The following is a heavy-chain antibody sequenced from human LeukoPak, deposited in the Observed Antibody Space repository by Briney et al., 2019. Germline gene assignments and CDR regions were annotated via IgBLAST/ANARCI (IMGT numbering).Heavy chain of an antibody. J-gene: IGHJ4*02. CDR3: ARDRIEGATADFDY. CDR1: GLTVSDNF. CDR2: LYRGGNT. Sequence: GGSLRLSCAASGLTVSDNFMSWVRQAPGKGLEWVSVLYRGGNTYYADSVRGRFTISRDNSKNMVYFQMNSLTAEDTAVYYCARDRIEGATADFDYWGQGTLVTVSS. D-gene: IGHD2-21*01. V-gene: IGHV3-66*01.